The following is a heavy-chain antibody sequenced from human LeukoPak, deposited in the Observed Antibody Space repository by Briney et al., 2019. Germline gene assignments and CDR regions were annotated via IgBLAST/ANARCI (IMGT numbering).Heavy chain of an antibody. CDR1: GYTFTGYY. CDR3: ARGEERANYYYYYGMDV. J-gene: IGHJ6*02. D-gene: IGHD1-26*01. CDR2: ISAYNGNT. Sequence: ASVKVSCKASGYTFTGYYMHWVRQAPGQGLEWMGWISAYNGNTNYAQKLQGRVTTTTDTSTSTAYMELRSLRSDDTAVYYCARGEERANYYYYYGMDVWGQGTTVTVSS. V-gene: IGHV1-18*04.